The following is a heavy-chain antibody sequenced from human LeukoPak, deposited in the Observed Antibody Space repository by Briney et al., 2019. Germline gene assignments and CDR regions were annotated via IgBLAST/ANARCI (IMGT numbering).Heavy chain of an antibody. V-gene: IGHV1-69*05. Sequence: SVKVSCKASGGTFSSYAISWVRQAPGQGLEWMGRIIPIFGTANYAQKFQGRVAITTDESTSTAYMELSSLRSEDTAVYYCAGVSIAAAGRFDYWGQGTLVTVSS. D-gene: IGHD6-13*01. CDR1: GGTFSSYA. J-gene: IGHJ4*02. CDR2: IIPIFGTA. CDR3: AGVSIAAAGRFDY.